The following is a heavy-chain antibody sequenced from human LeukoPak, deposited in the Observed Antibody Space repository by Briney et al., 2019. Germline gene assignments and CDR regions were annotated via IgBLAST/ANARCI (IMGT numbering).Heavy chain of an antibody. J-gene: IGHJ6*03. CDR1: GFTFSNAW. D-gene: IGHD2-8*01. V-gene: IGHV3-15*01. CDR3: TRDAYFQDYYYYMDV. CDR2: IKSKTDGGTT. Sequence: GGSLRLSCAASGFTFSNAWMSWVRQAPGKGLEWVGRIKSKTDGGTTDYAAPVKGRFTISRDDSKNTLYLQMNSLKTEDTAVYYCTRDAYFQDYYYYMDVWGKGTTVTVSS.